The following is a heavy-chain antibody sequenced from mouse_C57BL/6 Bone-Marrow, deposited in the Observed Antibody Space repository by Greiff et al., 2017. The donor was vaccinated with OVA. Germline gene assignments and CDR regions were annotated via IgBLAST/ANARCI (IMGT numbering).Heavy chain of an antibody. CDR3: ARWADVGFAY. V-gene: IGHV1-54*01. Sequence: VQLQQSGAELVRPGTSVKVSCKASGYAFTNYLIEWVKQRPGQGLEWIGVINPGSGGTNYNEKFKGKATLTADKSSSTAYMQLSSLTSEDAAVYFCARWADVGFAYWGQGTLVTVSA. CDR1: GYAFTNYL. J-gene: IGHJ3*01. CDR2: INPGSGGT.